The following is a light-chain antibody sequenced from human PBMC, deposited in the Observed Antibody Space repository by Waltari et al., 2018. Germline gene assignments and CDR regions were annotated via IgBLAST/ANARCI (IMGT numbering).Light chain of an antibody. Sequence: DIVMTQSPDSLGVSLGARATIHRKSSQSVLYSSNNKNYLSWYQQKPGQPPKMIIYWASTRESGVPDRFSGSGSGTDFTLTISSLQAEDVAVYYCLQTYAPPYTFGQGTNLEI. V-gene: IGKV4-1*01. CDR2: WAS. CDR1: QSVLYSSNNKNY. J-gene: IGKJ2*01. CDR3: LQTYAPPYT.